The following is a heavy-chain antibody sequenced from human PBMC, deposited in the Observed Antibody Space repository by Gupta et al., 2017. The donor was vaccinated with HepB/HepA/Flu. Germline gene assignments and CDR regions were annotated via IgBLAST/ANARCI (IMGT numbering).Heavy chain of an antibody. CDR2: IIPVLGTT. Sequence: VQLVPSGAEVKKPGSSVTVACNATAGSFSTYGMRWTRQAPGLRLECLGRIIPVLGTTNYAHQCQDRGTLTADTFTNTAYMELTSLATEDTAVYFCARDPNQGVYGDDDGGQGTLVTVSS. CDR3: ARDPNQGVYGDDD. J-gene: IGHJ4*02. V-gene: IGHV1-69*06. CDR1: AGSFSTYG. D-gene: IGHD2/OR15-2a*01.